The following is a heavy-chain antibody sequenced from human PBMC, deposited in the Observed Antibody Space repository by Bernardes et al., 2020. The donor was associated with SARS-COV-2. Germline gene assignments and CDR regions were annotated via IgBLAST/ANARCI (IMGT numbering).Heavy chain of an antibody. Sequence: ASVKVSCKVSGYTLTELSMHWVRQAPGKGLEWMGGFDPEDGETIYAQKFQGRVTMTEDTSTDTAYMELSSLRSEDTAVYYCAKDHRRTGDPFDAFDIWGQGTMVTVSS. CDR2: FDPEDGET. CDR3: AKDHRRTGDPFDAFDI. CDR1: GYTLTELS. V-gene: IGHV1-24*01. J-gene: IGHJ3*02. D-gene: IGHD1-1*01.